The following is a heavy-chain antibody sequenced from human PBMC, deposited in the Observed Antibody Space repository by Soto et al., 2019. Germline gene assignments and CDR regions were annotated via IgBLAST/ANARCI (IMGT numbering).Heavy chain of an antibody. CDR1: GFTFSSYW. Sequence: PGGSLRLSCAASGFTFSSYWMHWVRQAPGKGLVWVSRINSDGSSTSYADSVKGRFTISRDNAKNTLYLQMNSLRAEDTAVYYCAGKETYYYDSSGYWGFDPWGQGALVTSPQ. V-gene: IGHV3-74*01. CDR3: AGKETYYYDSSGYWGFDP. D-gene: IGHD3-22*01. J-gene: IGHJ5*02. CDR2: INSDGSST.